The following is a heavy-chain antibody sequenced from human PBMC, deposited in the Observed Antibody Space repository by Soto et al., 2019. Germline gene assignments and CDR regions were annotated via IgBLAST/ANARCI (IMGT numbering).Heavy chain of an antibody. J-gene: IGHJ4*02. CDR1: GFSLTTRGVD. D-gene: IGHD3-3*01. V-gene: IGHV2-5*02. Sequence: QITLNESGPTVVRPTESLTLTCRFSGFSLTTRGVDVGWVSQSPGKAPEWRARIYWDDEKRYSESLKSRLTITKDTSKNQVVLTVANLDPTDTATYYCAHRVLRTVFGLVTTTAIYFDFWGQGTPVAVSS. CDR2: IYWDDEK. CDR3: AHRVLRTVFGLVTTTAIYFDF.